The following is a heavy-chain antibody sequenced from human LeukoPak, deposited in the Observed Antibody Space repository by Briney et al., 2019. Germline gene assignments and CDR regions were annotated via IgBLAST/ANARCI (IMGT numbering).Heavy chain of an antibody. Sequence: GESLKISCKISGDRLTNNWIGWVRQVPGKGLEWLGLIYPGNSDTRYSPFFQGQVTFSVDTSISTAYLHWGGLKASDTAMYYCARPYYDILTGDDTPVSYWGQGTLVTVSS. V-gene: IGHV5-51*01. CDR2: IYPGNSDT. CDR1: GDRLTNNW. J-gene: IGHJ4*02. CDR3: ARPYYDILTGDDTPVSY. D-gene: IGHD3-9*01.